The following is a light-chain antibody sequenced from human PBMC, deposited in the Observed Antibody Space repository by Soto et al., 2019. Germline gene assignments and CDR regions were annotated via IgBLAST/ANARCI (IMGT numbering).Light chain of an antibody. CDR1: QPISRN. J-gene: IGKJ1*01. CDR3: QQYNTWPRT. CDR2: GAS. V-gene: IGKV3-15*01. Sequence: EIVMTQSPATLSVSPGQGATLSCRASQPISRNLAWYQQKPSQAPRLLMYGASTRATDIPGRFSGGGSGTEFTLTISSLQSEDFAIYFCQQYNTWPRTFGQGTKVEVK.